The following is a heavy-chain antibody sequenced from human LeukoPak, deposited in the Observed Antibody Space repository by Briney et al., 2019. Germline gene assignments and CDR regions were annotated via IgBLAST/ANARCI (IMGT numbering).Heavy chain of an antibody. CDR2: ISYDGSNK. V-gene: IGHV3-30*18. J-gene: IGHJ4*02. CDR3: AKVGNSTLFDY. CDR1: GFTFSSYS. Sequence: PGGSLRLSCAASGFTFSSYSMNWVRQAPGKGLEWVAVISYDGSNKYYADSVKGRFTISRDNSKNTLYLQMNSLRAEDTAVYYCAKVGNSTLFDYWGQGTLVTVSS. D-gene: IGHD4-23*01.